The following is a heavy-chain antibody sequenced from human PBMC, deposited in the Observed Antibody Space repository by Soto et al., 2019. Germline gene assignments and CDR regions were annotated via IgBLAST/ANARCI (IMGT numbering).Heavy chain of an antibody. CDR1: GGSIGSGGYY. V-gene: IGHV4-31*02. Sequence: SETLSLTCTVSGGSIGSGGYYWSWIRQHPGKGLEWIGYIYYSGSTYYNPSLKSRVTISVDTSKNQFSLKLSSVTAADTAVYYCARDGWKYSSSWYQPGPFDYWGQGTLVTVSS. CDR2: IYYSGST. J-gene: IGHJ4*02. D-gene: IGHD6-13*01. CDR3: ARDGWKYSSSWYQPGPFDY.